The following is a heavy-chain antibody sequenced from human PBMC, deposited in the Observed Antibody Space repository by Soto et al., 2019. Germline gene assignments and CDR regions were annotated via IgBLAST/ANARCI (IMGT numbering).Heavy chain of an antibody. Sequence: QVQLVESGGGVVQPGRSLRLSCAASGFTFSSYGMHWVRQAPVKGLEWVAVISYDGSNKYYADSVKGRFTISIDNSKNTLYLQMNSLRAEDTAVYYCAKDSSSGSGSWFDYWGQGTLVTVSS. CDR3: AKDSSSGSGSWFDY. D-gene: IGHD3-10*01. J-gene: IGHJ4*02. V-gene: IGHV3-30*18. CDR2: ISYDGSNK. CDR1: GFTFSSYG.